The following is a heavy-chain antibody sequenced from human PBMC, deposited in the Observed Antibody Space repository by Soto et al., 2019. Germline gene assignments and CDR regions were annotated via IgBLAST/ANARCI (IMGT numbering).Heavy chain of an antibody. CDR3: ARGPPGYDSSGYYYVYAFDI. CDR2: IYSGGST. D-gene: IGHD3-22*01. CDR1: GFTVSSNY. J-gene: IGHJ3*02. Sequence: GGSLRLSCAASGFTVSSNYMSWVRQAPGKGLEWVSVIYSGGSTYYADSVKGRFTISRDNSKNTLYLQMNSLRAEDTAVYYCARGPPGYDSSGYYYVYAFDIWGQGTMVTVSS. V-gene: IGHV3-66*01.